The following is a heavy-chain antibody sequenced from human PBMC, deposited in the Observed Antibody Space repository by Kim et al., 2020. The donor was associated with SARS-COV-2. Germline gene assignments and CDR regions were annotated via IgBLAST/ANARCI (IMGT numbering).Heavy chain of an antibody. CDR1: GFTFSSYG. CDR3: AKAGGGSGWYLYFDY. D-gene: IGHD6-19*01. Sequence: GGSLRLSCAASGFTFSSYGMHWVRQAPGKGLEWVAVISYDGSNKYYADSVKGRFTISRDNSKNTLYLQMNSLRAEDTAVYYCAKAGGGSGWYLYFDYWGQGTLVTVSS. V-gene: IGHV3-30*18. J-gene: IGHJ4*02. CDR2: ISYDGSNK.